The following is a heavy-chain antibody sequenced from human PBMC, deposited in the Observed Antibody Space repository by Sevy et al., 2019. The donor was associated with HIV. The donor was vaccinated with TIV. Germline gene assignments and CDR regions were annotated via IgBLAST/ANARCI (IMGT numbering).Heavy chain of an antibody. Sequence: GGSLRLSCAASGFTFSSYGMHWVRQAPGKGLEWVAVISYDGSNKYYADSVKGRFTISRDNFKNTLYLQMNSLRAEDTAVYYCAKGGRGSYYYFDYWGQGTLVTVSS. CDR2: ISYDGSNK. J-gene: IGHJ4*02. V-gene: IGHV3-30*18. D-gene: IGHD1-26*01. CDR1: GFTFSSYG. CDR3: AKGGRGSYYYFDY.